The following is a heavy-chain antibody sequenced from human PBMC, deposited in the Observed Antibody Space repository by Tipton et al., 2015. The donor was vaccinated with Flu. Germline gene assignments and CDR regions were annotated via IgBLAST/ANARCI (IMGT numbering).Heavy chain of an antibody. CDR1: GFTFSASW. J-gene: IGHJ4*02. V-gene: IGHV3-7*03. Sequence: GSLRLSCAASGFTFSASWMSWVRQAPGKGLEWVAHIKKDGGEKYYVDPVKGRFTVSRDNAKNSLFLQMNSLRAEDTAIYYCARRTGGTKDYWGQGTLVTVSS. CDR3: ARRTGGTKDY. CDR2: IKKDGGEK. D-gene: IGHD1-7*01.